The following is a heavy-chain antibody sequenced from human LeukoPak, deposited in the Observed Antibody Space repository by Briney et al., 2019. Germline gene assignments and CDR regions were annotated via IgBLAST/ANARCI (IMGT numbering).Heavy chain of an antibody. V-gene: IGHV4-4*07. J-gene: IGHJ4*02. CDR2: IYTSGST. D-gene: IGHD3-22*01. CDR3: ARDYYDSSGPTYYFDY. Sequence: SETLSLTCTVSGGSISSYYWSWIRQPAGKGLEWIGRIYTSGSTNYNPSLKSRVTMSVDTSKNQFSLKLSSVTAADTAVYYCARDYYDSSGPTYYFDYWGQGTLVTVSS. CDR1: GGSISSYY.